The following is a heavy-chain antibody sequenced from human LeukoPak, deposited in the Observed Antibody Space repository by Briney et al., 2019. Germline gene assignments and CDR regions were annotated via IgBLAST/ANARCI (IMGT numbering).Heavy chain of an antibody. Sequence: SETLSLTCTVSGGSISSGSYYWSWIRQPAGKGLEWIGRIYTSGSTNYNPSLKSRVTISVDTSKNQFSLNLSSVTAADTAVYYGARAPRWLQFDYWGQGTLVTVSS. CDR2: IYTSGST. CDR1: GGSISSGSYY. V-gene: IGHV4-61*02. J-gene: IGHJ4*02. D-gene: IGHD5-24*01. CDR3: ARAPRWLQFDY.